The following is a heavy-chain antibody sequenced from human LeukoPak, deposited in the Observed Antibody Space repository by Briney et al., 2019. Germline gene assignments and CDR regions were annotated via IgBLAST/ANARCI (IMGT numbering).Heavy chain of an antibody. Sequence: PSETLSLTCTVSGGSISSYYWSWIRQPPGKGLEWIGYIYYSGSTNYNPSLKSRVTISVDTSKNQFSLKLSPVTAADTAVYYCAREFYCSGGSCYSHFDYWGQGTLVTVSS. J-gene: IGHJ4*02. D-gene: IGHD2-15*01. CDR3: AREFYCSGGSCYSHFDY. CDR2: IYYSGST. V-gene: IGHV4-59*01. CDR1: GGSISSYY.